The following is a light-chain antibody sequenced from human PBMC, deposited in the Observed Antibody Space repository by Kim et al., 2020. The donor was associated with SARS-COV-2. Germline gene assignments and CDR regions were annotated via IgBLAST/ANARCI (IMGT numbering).Light chain of an antibody. J-gene: IGKJ4*01. Sequence: ETVLTQSPATLSLSPGERATFSCRASQSVGSALGWYQQKPGQAPRLLIYDASNRATGIPARFSGSGSGTDFTLTISSLEPEDSAVYYCQQRSNWPPGPLTFGGGTKVDIK. CDR3: QQRSNWPPGPLT. CDR1: QSVGSA. V-gene: IGKV3-11*01. CDR2: DAS.